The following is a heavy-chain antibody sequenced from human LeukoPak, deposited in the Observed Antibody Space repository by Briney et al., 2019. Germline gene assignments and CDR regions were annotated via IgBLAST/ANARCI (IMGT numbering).Heavy chain of an antibody. Sequence: VASVKVSCKASGYTFTSYYMHWVRQAPGQGLEWMGIINPSGGSTSYAQKFQGRVTMTRDMSTSTAYMELRSLRSDDTAVYYCARKLDYGIGDYYYYYYMDVWGKGTTVTVSS. V-gene: IGHV1-46*01. CDR2: INPSGGST. CDR3: ARKLDYGIGDYYYYYYMDV. D-gene: IGHD4-17*01. CDR1: GYTFTSYY. J-gene: IGHJ6*03.